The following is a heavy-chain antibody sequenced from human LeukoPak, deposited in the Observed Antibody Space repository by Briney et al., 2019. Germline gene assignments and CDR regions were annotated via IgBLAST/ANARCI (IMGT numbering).Heavy chain of an antibody. J-gene: IGHJ6*02. V-gene: IGHV1-46*03. CDR1: GYTFTSYY. CDR3: ARDMITVATKDSYYYGMDV. D-gene: IGHD4-17*01. Sequence: ASVKVSCKASGYTFTSYYMHWVRQAPGQGLEWMGIINLSGGSATYAQKFQARGTMTRATATSTVSLEMSSLRSEDTAAYYCARDMITVATKDSYYYGMDVWGQGTTVTVSS. CDR2: INLSGGSA.